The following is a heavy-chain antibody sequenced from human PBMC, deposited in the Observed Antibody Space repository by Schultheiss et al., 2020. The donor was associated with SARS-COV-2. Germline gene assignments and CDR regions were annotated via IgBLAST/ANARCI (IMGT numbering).Heavy chain of an antibody. V-gene: IGHV3-7*03. CDR1: GFTFTDYY. D-gene: IGHD3-10*01. J-gene: IGHJ6*03. CDR2: IKQDGTEK. CDR3: ARSRGGMDV. Sequence: GGSLRLSCAASGFTFTDYYISWIRQAPGKGLEWVATIKQDGTEKYYVDSVKGRFTISRDSAKNSLYLQMNSLRAEDTAIYYCARSRGGMDVWGKGTTVTVSS.